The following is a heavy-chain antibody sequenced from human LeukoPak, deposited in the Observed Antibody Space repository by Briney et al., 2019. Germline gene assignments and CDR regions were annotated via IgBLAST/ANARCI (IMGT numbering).Heavy chain of an antibody. V-gene: IGHV3-23*01. CDR2: ITDSGDGE. CDR3: SWEEDVWFGRRLEH. Sequence: PGGSLRLSCAASGFTFSSYSMNWVRQAPGKGLAWVSSITDSGDGEYYADSVKGRFTISRDDSKNTLYLQMNSLKIEDTAVYFCSWEEDVWFGRRLEHWGQGTLVTVAS. D-gene: IGHD3-10*01. CDR1: GFTFSSYS. J-gene: IGHJ4*02.